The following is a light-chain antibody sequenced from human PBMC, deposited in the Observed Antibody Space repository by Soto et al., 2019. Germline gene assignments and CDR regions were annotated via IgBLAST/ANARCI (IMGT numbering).Light chain of an antibody. Sequence: DIQLTQSPSFLSASVGDRVTITCRASQGISSYLAWYQQKPGKAPKLLIYAASTLQSGVPSRFSGSRSGTEFTLTIISLQPEDFPTYYCQQLNSYPPWTFGQGTKVEIK. V-gene: IGKV1-9*01. CDR2: AAS. CDR3: QQLNSYPPWT. J-gene: IGKJ1*01. CDR1: QGISSY.